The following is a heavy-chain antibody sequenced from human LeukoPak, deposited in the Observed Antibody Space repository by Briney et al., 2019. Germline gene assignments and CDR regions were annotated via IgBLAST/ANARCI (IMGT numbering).Heavy chain of an antibody. CDR2: IKQDGSEK. Sequence: GGSLRLSCAASGFTFSSYWMSWVRQAPGKGLEWVANIKQDGSEKYYVDSVKGRFTISRDNAKNSLYLQMNSLRAEDTAVYYCARAFSSNFHYGVDVWGQGTTVTVSS. D-gene: IGHD6-6*01. CDR3: ARAFSSNFHYGVDV. V-gene: IGHV3-7*01. CDR1: GFTFSSYW. J-gene: IGHJ6*02.